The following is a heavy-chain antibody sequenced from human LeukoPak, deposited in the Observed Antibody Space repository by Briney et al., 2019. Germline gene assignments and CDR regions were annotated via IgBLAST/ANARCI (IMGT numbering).Heavy chain of an antibody. D-gene: IGHD2-2*01. CDR1: GFTFDDYG. CDR2: VNWKGGST. CDR3: VRDRCSSTSCHDSPNWFDP. J-gene: IGHJ5*02. V-gene: IGHV3-20*04. Sequence: GGSLRLSCAASGFTFDDYGMSWVRQAPGKGLEWISGVNWKGGSTGYADSGKGRFTISRDNAKNSLYLQMNSLRAEDTALYYCVRDRCSSTSCHDSPNWFDPWGQGTLVTVSS.